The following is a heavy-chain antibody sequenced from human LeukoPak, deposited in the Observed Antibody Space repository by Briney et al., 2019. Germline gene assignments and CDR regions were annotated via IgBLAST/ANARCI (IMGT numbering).Heavy chain of an antibody. CDR3: ARGHENYYHVFDV. CDR2: TYYRSRWFN. Sequence: SQTLSLTCAISGDSISSNSATWNWIRQSPSRGLEWLGRTYYRSRWFNDYTVSVKSRMTINPDTSKNQFSLQLKSVTSEDTAVYYCARGHENYYHVFDVWGKGTTVTVSS. V-gene: IGHV6-1*01. CDR1: GDSISSNSAT. J-gene: IGHJ6*04.